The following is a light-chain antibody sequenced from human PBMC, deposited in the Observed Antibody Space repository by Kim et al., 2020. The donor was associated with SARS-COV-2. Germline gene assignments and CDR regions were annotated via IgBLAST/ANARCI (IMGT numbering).Light chain of an antibody. V-gene: IGLV1-47*02. J-gene: IGLJ3*02. Sequence: QSALIQPPSASGSPGQWVTISCSGSRSNIGNNLVYWYQQLPGTAPKYLIYDNYQRPSGVSDRFSGSKSGMSASLVIRGVRSEDEAHYYCAAWDDILNAWLFGGGTKVTVL. CDR1: RSNIGNNL. CDR3: AAWDDILNAWL. CDR2: DNY.